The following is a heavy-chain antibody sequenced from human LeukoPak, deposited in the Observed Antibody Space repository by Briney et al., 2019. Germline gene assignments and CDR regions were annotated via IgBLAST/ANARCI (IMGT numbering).Heavy chain of an antibody. D-gene: IGHD6-13*01. CDR2: IKQDGSEK. J-gene: IGHJ4*02. Sequence: GGSLRLSCAASGFTFSSYWMSWVRQAPGKGLEWVANIKQDGSEKYYVDSVKGRFTISRDNAKNSLYLQINSLRAEDTAVYYCASGYSSSWLPPGGWGQGTLVTVSS. CDR3: ASGYSSSWLPPGG. V-gene: IGHV3-7*01. CDR1: GFTFSSYW.